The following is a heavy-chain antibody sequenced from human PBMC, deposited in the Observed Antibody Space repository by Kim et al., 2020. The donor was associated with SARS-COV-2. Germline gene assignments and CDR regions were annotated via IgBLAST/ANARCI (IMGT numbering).Heavy chain of an antibody. V-gene: IGHV3-30*02. CDR3: VKEAAFTTVVVDSYVDY. D-gene: IGHD2-15*01. J-gene: IGHJ4*02. Sequence: VTGRFTISRDNSKNTLYLQMNSLTAEDTTLYYCVKEAAFTTVVVDSYVDYWGQGTLVTVSS.